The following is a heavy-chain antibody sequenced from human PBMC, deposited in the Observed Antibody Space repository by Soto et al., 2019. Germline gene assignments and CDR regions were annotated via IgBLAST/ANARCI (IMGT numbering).Heavy chain of an antibody. CDR3: ARSITGTVSYYYGMDV. Sequence: QVQLVQSGAEVKKPGSSVKVSCKASGGTFSSYAISWVRQAHGQGLEAMGGIIPIFGTANYAQKFQGRVTITAVESTSTAYMELSSVRSEDTAVYYCARSITGTVSYYYGMDVWGQGTTVTVSS. CDR2: IIPIFGTA. D-gene: IGHD1-20*01. V-gene: IGHV1-69*12. J-gene: IGHJ6*02. CDR1: GGTFSSYA.